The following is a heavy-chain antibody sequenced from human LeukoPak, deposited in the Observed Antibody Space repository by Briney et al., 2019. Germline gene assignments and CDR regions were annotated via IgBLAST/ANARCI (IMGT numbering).Heavy chain of an antibody. Sequence: SQTLSLTCAISGDSVSINRAAWNWIRQSPSRGLEWLGRTYYRSKLYNEYALSVKSRITINPDTSKNQFSLQLNSVTPEDTAVYYCARGWESYSSSLDYWGQGTLVTVSS. D-gene: IGHD6-13*01. J-gene: IGHJ4*02. CDR3: ARGWESYSSSLDY. V-gene: IGHV6-1*01. CDR1: GDSVSINRAA. CDR2: TYYRSKLYN.